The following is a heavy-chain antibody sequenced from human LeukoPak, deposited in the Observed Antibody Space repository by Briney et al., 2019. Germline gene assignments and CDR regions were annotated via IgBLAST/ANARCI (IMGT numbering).Heavy chain of an antibody. CDR1: GFTFSSYA. J-gene: IGHJ4*02. V-gene: IGHV3-30-3*01. CDR3: ARDSSPRY. D-gene: IGHD1-14*01. Sequence: GRSLRLSCAASGFTFSSYAIHWVRQAPGKGLEWVAAISYDGSKKYSADSVKGRFTISRDNSNNTLYLQMNSLRAEDTAVYYCARDSSPRYWGQGTLVTVSS. CDR2: ISYDGSKK.